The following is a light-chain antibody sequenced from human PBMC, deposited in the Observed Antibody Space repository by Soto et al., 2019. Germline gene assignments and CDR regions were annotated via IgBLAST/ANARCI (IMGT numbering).Light chain of an antibody. V-gene: IGLV1-44*01. CDR3: ATWDERLNGYV. CDR2: SNN. CDR1: NSNIGSNT. Sequence: QPVLTQPPSASGTPGQRVTISCSGSNSNIGSNTVTWYQQLPGTAPILLIYSNNQRSSGVPDRFSGSRSGTSGSLAISGLQSEDDADYYCATWDERLNGYVFGSGTKVTVL. J-gene: IGLJ1*01.